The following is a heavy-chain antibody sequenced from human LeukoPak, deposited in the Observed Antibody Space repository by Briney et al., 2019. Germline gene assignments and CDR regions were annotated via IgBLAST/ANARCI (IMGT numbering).Heavy chain of an antibody. J-gene: IGHJ3*02. D-gene: IGHD2-2*01. CDR1: GFTFSDYY. CDR2: ISSSGNTI. V-gene: IGHV3-11*04. CDR3: ARASPPIVVVPAAMVGTFDI. Sequence: GGSLRLSCAASGFTFSDYYMSWIRQAPGKGLEWVSYISSSGNTIYYADSVKGRFTISRDNAKNSLYLQMNSLRAEDTAVYYCARASPPIVVVPAAMVGTFDIWGQGTMVTVSS.